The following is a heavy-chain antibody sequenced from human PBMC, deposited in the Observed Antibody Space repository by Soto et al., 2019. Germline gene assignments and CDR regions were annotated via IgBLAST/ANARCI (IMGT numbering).Heavy chain of an antibody. V-gene: IGHV5-51*01. CDR3: ARQTAVAGPYYYYGMDV. J-gene: IGHJ6*02. CDR2: IYPGDPDT. CDR1: GYSFTSYW. Sequence: PGESLKISCKGSGYSFTSYWIGWVRQMPGKGLEWMGIIYPGDPDTRYSPSFQGQVTISADKSISTAYLQWSSLKASDTAMYYCARQTAVAGPYYYYGMDVWGQGTTVTVSS. D-gene: IGHD6-19*01.